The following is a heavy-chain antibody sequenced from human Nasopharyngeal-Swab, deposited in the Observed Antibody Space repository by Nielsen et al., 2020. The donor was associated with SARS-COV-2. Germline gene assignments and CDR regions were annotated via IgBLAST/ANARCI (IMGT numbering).Heavy chain of an antibody. D-gene: IGHD2-2*01. CDR2: IKQSGSGQ. Sequence: GGSLRLSCAASGFTFSSYWMSWVRQAPGKGLEWVAHIKQSGSGQYYVDSVKGRFTISRDNAKNSLSLQMNSLMAEDTVVYYCASDCSTTSCPRGFDYWGQGTLVTVSS. CDR3: ASDCSTTSCPRGFDY. CDR1: GFTFSSYW. V-gene: IGHV3-7*01. J-gene: IGHJ4*02.